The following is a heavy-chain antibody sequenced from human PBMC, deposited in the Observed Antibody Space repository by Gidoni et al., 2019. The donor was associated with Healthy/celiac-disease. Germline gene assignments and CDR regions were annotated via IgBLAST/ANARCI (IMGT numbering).Heavy chain of an antibody. D-gene: IGHD2-2*01. Sequence: EVQLVESGGGLVKPGGSLRLSCAASGFTFSSYSMNWVRQAPGKGLEWVSAISSSSSYIYYADSVKGRFTISRDNAKNSLYLQMNSLRAEDTAVYYCARDVGCSSTSCLGGAFDIWGQGTMVTVSS. CDR2: ISSSSSYI. CDR3: ARDVGCSSTSCLGGAFDI. J-gene: IGHJ3*02. V-gene: IGHV3-21*01. CDR1: GFTFSSYS.